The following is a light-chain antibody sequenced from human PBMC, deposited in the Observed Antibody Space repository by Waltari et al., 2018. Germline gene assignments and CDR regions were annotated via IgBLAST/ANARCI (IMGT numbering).Light chain of an antibody. Sequence: RASQSVGRSLAWYQKKPGQAPRLLIYDASSRATAIPDRFSGSGSGTDFSLTISRLEPEDFAVYYCQKYVNLPATFGQGTTVEIK. J-gene: IGKJ1*01. CDR2: DAS. CDR1: QSVGRS. V-gene: IGKV3-20*01. CDR3: QKYVNLPAT.